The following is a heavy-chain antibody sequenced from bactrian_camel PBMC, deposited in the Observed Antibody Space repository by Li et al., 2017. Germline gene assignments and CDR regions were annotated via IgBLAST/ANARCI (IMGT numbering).Heavy chain of an antibody. J-gene: IGHJ4*01. CDR1: TSTVKKSY. V-gene: IGHV3-2*01. CDR3: ASNRWRGTPLNPNGYVQ. CDR2: VGVGTTPT. Sequence: HVQLVESGGGSVQAGGSLTLSCTASTSTVKKSYMGWFRQPPGQEGEPVAIVGVGTTPTAYAASVKGRFTISKDNVKNTLYLQMNGLKPEDTAMYYCASNRWRGTPLNPNGYVQWGQGTQVTVS.